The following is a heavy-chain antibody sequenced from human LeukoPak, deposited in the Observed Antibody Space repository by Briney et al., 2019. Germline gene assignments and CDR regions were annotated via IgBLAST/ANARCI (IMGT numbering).Heavy chain of an antibody. CDR3: ARGPRPDP. V-gene: IGHV4-34*01. CDR2: INDSGST. J-gene: IGHJ5*02. Sequence: SETLSVTCAVYRGSFSGYYWCWIRQPLGKGVEMIGEINDSGSTNYNPALKSRVTISVDTSKNQFSLKLSSVTAADTAVYYCARGPRPDPWGQGTLVTVSS. CDR1: RGSFSGYY.